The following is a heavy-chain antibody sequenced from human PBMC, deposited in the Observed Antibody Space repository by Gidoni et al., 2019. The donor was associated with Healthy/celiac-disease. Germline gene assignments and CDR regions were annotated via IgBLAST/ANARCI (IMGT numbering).Heavy chain of an antibody. CDR3: ARAGQYCSGGSCPTYGAFDI. CDR1: GFTVSSNY. CDR2: IYSGGST. Sequence: EVQLVESGGGLVQPGGSLRLSCAASGFTVSSNYMSWVRQAQGKGLEWVSVIYSGGSTYYADSVKGRFTISRDNSKNTLYLQMNSLRAEDTAVYYCARAGQYCSGGSCPTYGAFDIWGQGTMVTVSS. V-gene: IGHV3-66*01. J-gene: IGHJ3*02. D-gene: IGHD2-15*01.